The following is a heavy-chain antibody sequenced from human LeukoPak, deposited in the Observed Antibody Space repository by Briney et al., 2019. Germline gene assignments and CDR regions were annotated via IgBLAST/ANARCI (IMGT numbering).Heavy chain of an antibody. CDR2: IHGSGST. J-gene: IGHJ4*02. V-gene: IGHV4-59*11. Sequence: SETLSLTCTVSGGSISGHYWSWIRQPPGKGLEWIGYIHGSGSTNYNASLTSRVTLSVDTSKNQFSLKLSSVTAADTAVYYCARAGSYYYDSSALLPDYWGQGTLVTVSS. CDR3: ARAGSYYYDSSALLPDY. D-gene: IGHD3-22*01. CDR1: GGSISGHY.